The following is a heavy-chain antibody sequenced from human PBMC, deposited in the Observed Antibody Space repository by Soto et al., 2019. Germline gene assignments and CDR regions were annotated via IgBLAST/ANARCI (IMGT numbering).Heavy chain of an antibody. CDR2: ISSSGTTI. D-gene: IGHD3-3*01. V-gene: IGHV3-48*03. Sequence: LSLSCAASGFSFSSYEMNYVRQAPGKGLEWVSYISSSGTTIYYAGSVKGRFTISRDNAKNSLYLQMNSLRAEDTAVYYCASMIFGVVNDYSYYGMGVWGQGTTVTVSS. J-gene: IGHJ6*02. CDR3: ASMIFGVVNDYSYYGMGV. CDR1: GFSFSSYE.